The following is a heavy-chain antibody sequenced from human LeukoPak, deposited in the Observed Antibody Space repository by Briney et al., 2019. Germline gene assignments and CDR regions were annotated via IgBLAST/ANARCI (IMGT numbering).Heavy chain of an antibody. CDR3: ARRGYSGYDQPAIYFDY. CDR1: GGSISSSSYY. V-gene: IGHV4-39*01. Sequence: PSETLSLTCTVSGGSISSSSYYWGWIRQPPGKGLVWIGSIYYSGSTYYNPSLKSRVTISVDTSKNQFSLKLSSVTAADTAVYYCARRGYSGYDQPAIYFDYWGQGTLVTVSS. CDR2: IYYSGST. J-gene: IGHJ4*02. D-gene: IGHD5-12*01.